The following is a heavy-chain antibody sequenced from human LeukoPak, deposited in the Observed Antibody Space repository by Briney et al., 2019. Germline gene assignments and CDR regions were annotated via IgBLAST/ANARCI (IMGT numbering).Heavy chain of an antibody. V-gene: IGHV3-30*03. CDR3: ARTGGSYYFGY. D-gene: IGHD2-8*02. CDR2: ISYDGSNK. CDR1: GFTFSSYG. Sequence: GRSLRLSCAASGFTFSSYGMHWVRQAPGKGLEWVAVISYDGSNKYYADSVKGRFTISRDNSKNTLYLQMNSLRAEDTAVYYCARTGGSYYFGYWGQGALVTVSS. J-gene: IGHJ4*02.